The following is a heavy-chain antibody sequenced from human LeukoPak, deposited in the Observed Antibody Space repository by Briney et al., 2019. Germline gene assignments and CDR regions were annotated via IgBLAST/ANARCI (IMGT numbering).Heavy chain of an antibody. D-gene: IGHD3-10*01. V-gene: IGHV5-51*01. CDR1: GYNFNNNW. CDR3: ARGVMVRGVIIKFDY. Sequence: GESLKISCKGSGYNFNNNWIGRVRQMPGKGLEWMGIVYPGDSDTRYSPSFLGKVSISADKSITTAYLQWSSLEASDTAVYYCARGVMVRGVIIKFDYWGQGTLVTVSS. CDR2: VYPGDSDT. J-gene: IGHJ4*02.